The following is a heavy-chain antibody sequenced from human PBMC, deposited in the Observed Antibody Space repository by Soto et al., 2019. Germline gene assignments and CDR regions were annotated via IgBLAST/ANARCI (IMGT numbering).Heavy chain of an antibody. CDR3: ARGEDSWFDP. J-gene: IGHJ5*02. CDR2: LYYSGST. CDR1: GGSISSYY. Sequence: QVQLQESGPGLVKPSETLSLTCTVSGGSISSYYWSWIRQPPGKGLEWIGYLYYSGSTNYNPSLKSRVTISLDTSKNHFSLNLSSVTAADTAVSYCARGEDSWFDPWGQGTLVTVSS. V-gene: IGHV4-59*01.